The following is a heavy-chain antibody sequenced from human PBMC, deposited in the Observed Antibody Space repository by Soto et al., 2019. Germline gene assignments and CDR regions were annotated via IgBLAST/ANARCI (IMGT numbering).Heavy chain of an antibody. CDR1: GYTFTSYD. V-gene: IGHV1-8*01. CDR2: MNPNSGNT. J-gene: IGHJ6*02. Sequence: QVQLGQSGAEVKKPGASVKVSCKASGYTFTSYDINWGRQATGQGLEWMGWMNPNSGNTGYAQKFQGRVTMTRNTSISTAYIELSSLRSEDTAVYYCARWPDGYYYYGMDVWGQGTTVTVSS. CDR3: ARWPDGYYYYGMDV.